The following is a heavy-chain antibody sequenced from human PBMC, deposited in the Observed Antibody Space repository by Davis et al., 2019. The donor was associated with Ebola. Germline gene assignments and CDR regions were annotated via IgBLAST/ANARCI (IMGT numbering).Heavy chain of an antibody. Sequence: GESLKISCAASGFTFSSYSMNWVRQAPGKGLEWVSYISSSSSTIYYADSVKGRFTISRDNAKNSLYLQMNSLRDEDTAVYYCARGWDLGYCSSTSCSIFDYWGQGTLVTASS. CDR3: ARGWDLGYCSSTSCSIFDY. V-gene: IGHV3-48*02. D-gene: IGHD2-2*01. J-gene: IGHJ4*02. CDR1: GFTFSSYS. CDR2: ISSSSSTI.